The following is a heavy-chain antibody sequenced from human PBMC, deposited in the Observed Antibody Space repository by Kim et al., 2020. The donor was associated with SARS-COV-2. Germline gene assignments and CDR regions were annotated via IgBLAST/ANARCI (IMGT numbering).Heavy chain of an antibody. V-gene: IGHV3-23*01. J-gene: IGHJ4*02. Sequence: GGSLRLSCTATGFTFGDHVMTWVRQAPGKGLEWVAIIIGSCHGESGATHYADSVKGRFTISRDNSRSTLYLQMNSLRSEDTALYYCAKEGLKRQTNFENWGQGTLVTVSS. CDR2: IIGSCHGESGAT. CDR1: GFTFGDHV. CDR3: AKEGLKRQTNFEN.